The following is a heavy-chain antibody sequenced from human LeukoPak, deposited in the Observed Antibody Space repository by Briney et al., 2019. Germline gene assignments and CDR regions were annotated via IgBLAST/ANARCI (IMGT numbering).Heavy chain of an antibody. CDR2: FYYSGGT. CDR1: GGSISSGVYS. D-gene: IGHD1-26*01. V-gene: IGHV4-30-4*07. J-gene: IGHJ2*01. Sequence: PSETLSLTCAVSGGSISSGVYSWSWIRQPPGKGLEWIGYFYYSGGTYYNPSLKSRVTIAEDTSKNQFSLKLSSVTAADTAVYYCARVYYSGSYDYWYFDLWGRGTLVTVSS. CDR3: ARVYYSGSYDYWYFDL.